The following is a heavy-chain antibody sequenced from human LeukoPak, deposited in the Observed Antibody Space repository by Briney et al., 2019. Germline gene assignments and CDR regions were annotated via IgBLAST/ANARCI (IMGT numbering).Heavy chain of an antibody. Sequence: TGGSLRLSYTASGFTFGDYTMSWVRQAPGKGLKWVGFIRSKAYGATTEYAASVKGRFTISRDDSKSIAYLQMNSLKTEDTAMYYCTRDGATLDYWGQGTLVTVSS. CDR1: GFTFGDYT. V-gene: IGHV3-49*04. J-gene: IGHJ4*02. D-gene: IGHD1-26*01. CDR2: IRSKAYGATT. CDR3: TRDGATLDY.